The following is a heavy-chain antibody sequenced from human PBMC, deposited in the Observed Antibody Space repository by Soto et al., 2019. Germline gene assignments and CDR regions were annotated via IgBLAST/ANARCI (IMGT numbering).Heavy chain of an antibody. CDR1: GYTFTSYD. D-gene: IGHD3-22*01. V-gene: IGHV1-3*01. J-gene: IGHJ4*02. Sequence: ASVKVSCKASGYTFTSYDMHWVRQAPGQRLEWMGWINAGNGNTKYAQRLQGRVTMTADTSTSTAYMELRSLRSDDTAVYYCVRDTRFYFDSSGQHYWGQGTLVTVSS. CDR3: VRDTRFYFDSSGQHY. CDR2: INAGNGNT.